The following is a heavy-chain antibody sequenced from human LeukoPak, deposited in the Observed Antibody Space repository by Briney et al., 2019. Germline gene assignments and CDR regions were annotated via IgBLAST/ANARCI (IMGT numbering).Heavy chain of an antibody. CDR1: GGSFTIYS. D-gene: IGHD4-11*01. J-gene: IGHJ4*02. CDR3: ARRVRSADYRLDY. V-gene: IGHV4-34*01. CDR2: ISPSGNT. Sequence: SETLSLTCAVYGGSFTIYSWTWIRQPPGMSLEWVGEISPSGNTQYNPSLKSRVTISLDASKSQFYLELNSVTAADTAVYYCARRVRSADYRLDYWGQGTLVTVSS.